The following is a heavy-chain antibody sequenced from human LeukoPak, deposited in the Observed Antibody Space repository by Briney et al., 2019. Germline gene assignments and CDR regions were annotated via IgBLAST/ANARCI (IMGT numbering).Heavy chain of an antibody. Sequence: GASVKVSCKASGGTFSSYAISWVRQAPGQGLEWMGRIIPILGIANYAQKFQGRVTITAAKSTSTAYMELSSLRSEDTAVYYCARVGATSSNYFDYWGQGTLVTVSS. CDR1: GGTFSSYA. CDR3: ARVGATSSNYFDY. V-gene: IGHV1-69*04. J-gene: IGHJ4*02. D-gene: IGHD1-26*01. CDR2: IIPILGIA.